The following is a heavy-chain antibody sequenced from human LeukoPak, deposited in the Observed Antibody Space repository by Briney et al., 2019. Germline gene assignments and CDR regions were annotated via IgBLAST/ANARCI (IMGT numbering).Heavy chain of an antibody. CDR1: GGSISSYY. CDR3: ARHHRGSGCVDY. D-gene: IGHD6-19*01. Sequence: SETLSLTCSVSGGSISSYYWSWIRQPPGKGLEWIGYIYYSGSTNYNPSLKSRVTISVDTSKDQFSLKLRSVTAADTAVYYCARHHRGSGCVDYWGQGTLVTVS. J-gene: IGHJ4*02. CDR2: IYYSGST. V-gene: IGHV4-59*08.